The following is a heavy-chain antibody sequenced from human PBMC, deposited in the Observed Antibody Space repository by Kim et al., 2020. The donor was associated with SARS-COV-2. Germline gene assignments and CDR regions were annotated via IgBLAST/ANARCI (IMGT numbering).Heavy chain of an antibody. CDR1: GGSFSGYY. D-gene: IGHD2-2*01. V-gene: IGHV4-34*01. CDR2: INHSGST. CDR3: ARGKDQLLPSSGGTLALDY. J-gene: IGHJ4*02. Sequence: SETLSLTCAVYGGSFSGYYWSWIRQPPGKGLEWIGEINHSGSTNYNPSLKSRVTISVDTSKNQFSLKLSSVTAADTAVYYCARGKDQLLPSSGGTLALDYWGQGTLVTVSS.